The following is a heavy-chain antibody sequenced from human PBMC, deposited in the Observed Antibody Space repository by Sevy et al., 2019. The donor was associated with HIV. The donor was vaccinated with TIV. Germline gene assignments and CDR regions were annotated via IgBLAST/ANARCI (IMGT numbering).Heavy chain of an antibody. Sequence: SETLSLTCAVSGGSIRSVYWWHWVRQPPGKGLEWIGEIYHRGYTNYNPSLKSRVTISVDNFKNQFSLNLYSVTAADTAGYYCARGGETPRGFDHWGQGSLVTVSS. CDR3: ARGGETPRGFDH. J-gene: IGHJ5*02. CDR1: GGSIRSVYW. V-gene: IGHV4-4*02. CDR2: IYHRGYT. D-gene: IGHD3-16*01.